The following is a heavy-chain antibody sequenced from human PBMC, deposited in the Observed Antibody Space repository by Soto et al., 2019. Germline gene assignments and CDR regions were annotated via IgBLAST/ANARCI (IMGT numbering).Heavy chain of an antibody. CDR2: IKSKTDGETT. J-gene: IGHJ2*01. CDR3: ATAVYCTTTTCYARDWYFDL. Sequence: VQLVESGGGLVKPGGSLRLSCAASGFTFSIAWMSWVRQAPGKGLEWVGRIKSKTDGETTAYAAPVKGTFTISRDDSKNTVYLEMNSLKTEDTAVYYCATAVYCTTTTCYARDWYFDLWGRGTLVTVSS. D-gene: IGHD2-2*01. CDR1: GFTFSIAW. V-gene: IGHV3-15*01.